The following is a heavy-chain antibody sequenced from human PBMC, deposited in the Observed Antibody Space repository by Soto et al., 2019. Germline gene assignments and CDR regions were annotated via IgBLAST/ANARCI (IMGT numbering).Heavy chain of an antibody. CDR2: IWYDGSNK. CDR3: ARDKGDCSSTSCYGFDY. D-gene: IGHD2-2*01. Sequence: GGSLRLSCAASGFTFSSYGMHWVRQAPGKGLEWVAVIWYDGSNKYYADSMKGRFTISRDNSKNTLYLQMNSLRAEDTAVYYCARDKGDCSSTSCYGFDYWGQGTLVTVSS. V-gene: IGHV3-33*01. J-gene: IGHJ4*02. CDR1: GFTFSSYG.